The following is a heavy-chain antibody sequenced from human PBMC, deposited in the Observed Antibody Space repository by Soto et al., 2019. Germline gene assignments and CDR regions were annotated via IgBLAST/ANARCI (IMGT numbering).Heavy chain of an antibody. Sequence: QVQLVQSGAEVKKPGSSVKVSCQAAGGTFNTYSINWVRQAPGQGLEWMGRIITIVGIAKYAQKFHGRVAITADKSTSTAYMMEVNSLRPEDTAMYYCARAMVVGATGAFDIWVQGTMVTVSS. CDR1: GGTFNTYS. V-gene: IGHV1-69*02. CDR3: ARAMVVGATGAFDI. D-gene: IGHD2-15*01. CDR2: IITIVGIA. J-gene: IGHJ3*02.